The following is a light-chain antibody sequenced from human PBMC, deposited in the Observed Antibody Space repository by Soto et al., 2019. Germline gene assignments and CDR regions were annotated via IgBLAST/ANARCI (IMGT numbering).Light chain of an antibody. CDR2: DAS. V-gene: IGKV1-5*01. CDR1: QSISSW. Sequence: DIQMTQSPSTLSASVGDRVTITCRASQSISSWLAWYQQKPGKAPKLLIYDASSLESGVPSRFSGSGSGTEFTLPISSLQPDDFETYYCHQYNSYSRTFGQGTKLEIK. J-gene: IGKJ2*02. CDR3: HQYNSYSRT.